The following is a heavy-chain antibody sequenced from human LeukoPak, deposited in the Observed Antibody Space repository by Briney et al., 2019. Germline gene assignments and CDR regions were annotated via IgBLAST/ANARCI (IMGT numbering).Heavy chain of an antibody. CDR3: ARGDDSGYYDYFDY. J-gene: IGHJ4*02. CDR1: GFTFSSYW. Sequence: GGSLRLSCAASGFTFSSYWMSWVRQAPGKGLEWVASIKHDGSEKYYVDSVKGRFTISRDFSKNTVFLHMNSPRAEDTAMYYCARGDDSGYYDYFDYWGQGALVTVSS. CDR2: IKHDGSEK. D-gene: IGHD3-22*01. V-gene: IGHV3-7*03.